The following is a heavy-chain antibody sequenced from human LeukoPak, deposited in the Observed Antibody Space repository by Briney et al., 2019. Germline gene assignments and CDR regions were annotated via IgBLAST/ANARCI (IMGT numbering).Heavy chain of an antibody. CDR3: TTESDYDLSDY. CDR1: GFTFSSYA. V-gene: IGHV3-23*01. D-gene: IGHD4-17*01. CDR2: ISGSGGST. Sequence: GGSLRLSCAASGFTFSSYALSWVRQAPGKGLEWVSVISGSGGSTYYADSVKGRFTISRDNSKNTLYLQMNSLKTEDTAVYYCTTESDYDLSDYWGQGTLVTVSS. J-gene: IGHJ4*02.